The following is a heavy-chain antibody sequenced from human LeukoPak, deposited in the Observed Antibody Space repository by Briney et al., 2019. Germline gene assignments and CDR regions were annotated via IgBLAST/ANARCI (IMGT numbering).Heavy chain of an antibody. CDR2: IYYSGST. J-gene: IGHJ4*02. CDR3: SRETTSTSWY. CDR1: GGSISSSSYY. V-gene: IGHV4-39*01. D-gene: IGHD6-13*01. Sequence: SETLSLTCTVSGGSISSSSYYWAWIRQPPGQGLEWIGSIYYSGSTFYSPSLKSRVTLSVDTSKNQFSLKLSSVPAADTAVYFCSRETTSTSWYWGQGTLVTVSS.